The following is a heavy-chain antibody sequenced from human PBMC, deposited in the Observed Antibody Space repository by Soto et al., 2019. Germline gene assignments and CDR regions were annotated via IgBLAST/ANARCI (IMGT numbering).Heavy chain of an antibody. CDR1: GFTFSSYS. Sequence: PGGSLRLSCAASGFTFSSYSMNWVRQAPGKGLEWVSSISSSSSYIYYADSVKGRFTISRDNAKNSLYLQMNSLRAEDTAVYYCARDRHYDILTGYWNAYYYYGMDAWGQGTTVTVSS. V-gene: IGHV3-21*01. CDR2: ISSSSSYI. J-gene: IGHJ6*02. CDR3: ARDRHYDILTGYWNAYYYYGMDA. D-gene: IGHD3-9*01.